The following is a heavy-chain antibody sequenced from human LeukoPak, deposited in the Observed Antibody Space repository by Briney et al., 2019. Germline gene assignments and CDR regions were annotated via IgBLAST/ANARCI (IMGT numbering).Heavy chain of an antibody. J-gene: IGHJ6*02. V-gene: IGHV3-30*19. CDR3: AREIVVGYYGMDV. CDR1: TFSFSNYG. Sequence: PGGSLRLSCAASTFSFSNYGMHWVRQVPGKGLEWLAFIQYDGSDKYYADSVKGRFTISRDNSRNTLYLQMNGLRVEDTAVYYCAREIVVGYYGMDVWGQGTTVTVSS. CDR2: IQYDGSDK. D-gene: IGHD2-15*01.